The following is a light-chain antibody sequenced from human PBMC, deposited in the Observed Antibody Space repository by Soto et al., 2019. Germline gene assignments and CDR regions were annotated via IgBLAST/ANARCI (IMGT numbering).Light chain of an antibody. CDR3: KSYDISLHNYV. CDR1: TSNIGAPYD. V-gene: IGLV1-40*01. J-gene: IGLJ1*01. CDR2: GDN. Sequence: QSVLTQPPSVSGAPGQRVSISCTGSTSNIGAPYDVHWYQHLPGADPKLLIYGDNNRPSGVPARFSGSKSGTSASLAITSLQAEDEADYYCKSYDISLHNYVFGTGTKLTVL.